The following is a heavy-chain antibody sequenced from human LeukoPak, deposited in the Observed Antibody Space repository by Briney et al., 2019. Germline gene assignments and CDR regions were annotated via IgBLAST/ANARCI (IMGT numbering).Heavy chain of an antibody. CDR2: IYHSGST. CDR3: AVSSGWTRSYFDY. V-gene: IGHV4-4*02. D-gene: IGHD6-19*01. J-gene: IGHJ4*02. CDR1: GFTFSSYSM. Sequence: GSLRLSCAASGFTFSSYSMNWVRQPPGKGLEWIGEIYHSGSTNYNPSLKSRVTISVDKSKNQFSLKLSSVTAADTAVYYCAVSSGWTRSYFDYWGQGTLVTVSS.